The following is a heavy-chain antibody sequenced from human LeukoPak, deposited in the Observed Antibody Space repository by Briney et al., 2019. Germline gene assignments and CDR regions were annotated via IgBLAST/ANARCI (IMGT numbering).Heavy chain of an antibody. D-gene: IGHD3-9*01. Sequence: GGSLRLSCAASGFTFSSYGMHWVRQAPGKGLEWVAVIWYDGSNKYYADSVKGRFTISRDNSKNTLYLQMNSLRAEDTAVYYCARDVSLTYFDYWGQGTLVTVSS. CDR3: ARDVSLTYFDY. CDR1: GFTFSSYG. CDR2: IWYDGSNK. J-gene: IGHJ4*02. V-gene: IGHV3-33*08.